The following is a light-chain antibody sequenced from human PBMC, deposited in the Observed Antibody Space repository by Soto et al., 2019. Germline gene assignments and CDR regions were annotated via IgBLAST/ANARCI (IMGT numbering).Light chain of an antibody. Sequence: QSVLTQPPSASGTPGQRVTISCSGSGSSIGTNTVNWYRQLPGTAPKLLIYGDNQRPSGVPDRFSGSKSGTSASLAISGLQSADEADYYCSAWDGSRDTVLFGGGTKLTVL. V-gene: IGLV1-44*01. J-gene: IGLJ2*01. CDR1: GSSIGTNT. CDR2: GDN. CDR3: SAWDGSRDTVL.